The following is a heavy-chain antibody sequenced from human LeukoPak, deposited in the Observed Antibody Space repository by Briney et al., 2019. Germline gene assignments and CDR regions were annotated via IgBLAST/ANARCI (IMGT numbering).Heavy chain of an antibody. D-gene: IGHD6-13*01. J-gene: IGHJ4*02. CDR3: ATSAASAGCV. CDR2: IDEDGSAK. V-gene: IGHV3-7*03. CDR1: GFIFTKYW. Sequence: HSGGSLRLSCAASGFIFTKYWMSWVRQAPGKGLEWVANIDEDGSAKYYVDSLRGRFTISRDNAQNSLYLHLNNLRVDDTAVYYCATSAASAGCVWGQGTLVIVSP.